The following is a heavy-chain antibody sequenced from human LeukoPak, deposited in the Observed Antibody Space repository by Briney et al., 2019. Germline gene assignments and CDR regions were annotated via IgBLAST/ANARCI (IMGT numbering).Heavy chain of an antibody. Sequence: GGSLRLSCEASGFTFSSYEMNWVRQAPGKGLEWVSALSATGGSAYYAASAQGRFTTSRDNSKNILYLEMNSLRVDDTAVYYCAKDTAPLGATKEFDHWGQGTLVTVSS. D-gene: IGHD1-26*01. J-gene: IGHJ4*02. V-gene: IGHV3-23*01. CDR2: LSATGGSA. CDR3: AKDTAPLGATKEFDH. CDR1: GFTFSSYE.